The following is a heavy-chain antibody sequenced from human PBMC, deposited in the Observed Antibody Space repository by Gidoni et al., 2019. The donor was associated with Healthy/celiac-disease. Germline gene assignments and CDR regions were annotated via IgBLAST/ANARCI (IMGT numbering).Heavy chain of an antibody. D-gene: IGHD2-2*01. CDR2: ISWNSGSI. V-gene: IGHV3-9*01. Sequence: EVQLVESGGGLVQPGRYLRLSCAASGFTFDDYAMHWVRQAPGKGLEWISGISWNSGSIGYADSVKGRFTISRDNAKNSLYLQMNSLRAEDTALYYCAKDGGYCSSTSCYIDYWGQGTLVTVSS. CDR1: GFTFDDYA. CDR3: AKDGGYCSSTSCYIDY. J-gene: IGHJ4*02.